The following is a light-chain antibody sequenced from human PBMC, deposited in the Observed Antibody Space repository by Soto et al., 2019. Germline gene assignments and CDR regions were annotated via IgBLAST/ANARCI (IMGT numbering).Light chain of an antibody. Sequence: DIEMTQSPSSLSATVGDRVTITCRASQSISSYLNWYQQKPGNAPNLLIYAASTLQSGVPSRFSAYGSETDFTLTIINLQAEDFATYYCEQSYTTPRTFGQGTKVDIK. CDR3: EQSYTTPRT. J-gene: IGKJ1*01. CDR1: QSISSY. V-gene: IGKV1-39*01. CDR2: AAS.